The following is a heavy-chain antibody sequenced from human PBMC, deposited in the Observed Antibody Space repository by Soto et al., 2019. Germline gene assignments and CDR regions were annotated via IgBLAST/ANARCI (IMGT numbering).Heavy chain of an antibody. CDR3: AHRVLRTVFGLVTTTAIYFDF. CDR1: GFSLTTSGVG. J-gene: IGHJ4*02. Sequence: QITLNESGPTVVRPTETLTLTCRFSGFSLTTSGVGVGWIRQSPGKAPEWLALIYWDDDKRYSASLNSRLTITKATSKNPVVLTVSDLDPTDTATYYCAHRVLRTVFGLVTTTAIYFDFWGQGTPVAVSS. V-gene: IGHV2-5*02. CDR2: IYWDDDK. D-gene: IGHD3-3*01.